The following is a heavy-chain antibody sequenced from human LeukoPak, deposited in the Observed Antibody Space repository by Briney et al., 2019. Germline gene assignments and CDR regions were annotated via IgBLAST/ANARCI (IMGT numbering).Heavy chain of an antibody. J-gene: IGHJ5*02. Sequence: PGGSLRLSCAASGFTFSSYAMHWVRQAPGKGLEWVAVISYDGSNKYYADSVKGRFTISRDNSKNTLYLQMNSLRAEDTAVYYCARSYGGYARFDPWGQGTLVTVSS. D-gene: IGHD4-17*01. CDR2: ISYDGSNK. CDR1: GFTFSSYA. V-gene: IGHV3-30*04. CDR3: ARSYGGYARFDP.